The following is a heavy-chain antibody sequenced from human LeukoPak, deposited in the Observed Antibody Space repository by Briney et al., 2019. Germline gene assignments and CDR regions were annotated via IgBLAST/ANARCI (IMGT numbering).Heavy chain of an antibody. CDR3: ARGLGYSSSWTFDY. Sequence: PGRSLRLSCAASGFTFSSSAMHWVRQAPGKGLEWVAVISYDGSNKYYADSVKGRFTISRDNSKNTLYLQMNSLRAEDTAVYYCARGLGYSSSWTFDYWGQGTLVTVSS. CDR1: GFTFSSSA. D-gene: IGHD6-13*01. CDR2: ISYDGSNK. V-gene: IGHV3-30-3*01. J-gene: IGHJ4*02.